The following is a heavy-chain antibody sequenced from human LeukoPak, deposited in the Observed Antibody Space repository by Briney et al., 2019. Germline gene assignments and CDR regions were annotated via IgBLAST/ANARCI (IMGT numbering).Heavy chain of an antibody. Sequence: ASETLSLTCAVSGYSLGKNYYWGWIRQPPGKGLEWIWRIYGTGSTSYNPSLMNRVTMSVDTSKNHFSLKLTSVTAAGTAVYYCARYDSRGSASTRFDYWGQGILVTISS. CDR2: IYGTGST. V-gene: IGHV4-38-2*01. CDR3: ARYDSRGSASTRFDY. D-gene: IGHD3-16*01. CDR1: GYSLGKNYY. J-gene: IGHJ4*02.